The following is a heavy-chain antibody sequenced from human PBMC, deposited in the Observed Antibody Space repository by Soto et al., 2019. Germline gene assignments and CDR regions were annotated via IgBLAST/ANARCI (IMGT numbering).Heavy chain of an antibody. D-gene: IGHD1-1*01. Sequence: GGSLRLSCAASGFTFSNYAMGWVRQAPGKGLEWVSAISASGGSTHYADSVKGRFTISRDNSKNTLYLQMNSLRADDTALYYCARGNMDVWGQGTTVTVSS. CDR3: ARGNMDV. CDR2: ISASGGST. V-gene: IGHV3-23*01. J-gene: IGHJ6*02. CDR1: GFTFSNYA.